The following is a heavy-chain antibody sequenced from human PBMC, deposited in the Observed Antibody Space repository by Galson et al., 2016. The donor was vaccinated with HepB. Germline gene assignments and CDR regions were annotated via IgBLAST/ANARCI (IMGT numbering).Heavy chain of an antibody. V-gene: IGHV3-23*01. CDR2: IGGSGSTT. J-gene: IGHJ4*02. Sequence: SLRLSCAGSGFSFSGYAMSWVRQAPGKGLEWVSGIGGSGSTTYYADSVKGRFTISRDNSKNTLYLQMNSLSAEDTAVYYCAKDLLNWNYAGCFDYWGQGTLVTVSS. CDR1: GFSFSGYA. CDR3: AKDLLNWNYAGCFDY. D-gene: IGHD1-7*01.